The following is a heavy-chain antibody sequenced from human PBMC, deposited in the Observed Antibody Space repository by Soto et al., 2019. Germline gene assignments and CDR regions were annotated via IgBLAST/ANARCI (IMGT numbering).Heavy chain of an antibody. J-gene: IGHJ4*02. CDR1: GFTFSTYE. CDR3: ARNVMPTVTAFDY. V-gene: IGHV3-48*03. Sequence: EVQLVESGGGLKQPGGSLRLSCAASGFTFSTYEMNWVRQAPGKGLEWVSYISSSGSTVYYADSVKGRFTISRDNAKNSLYLQVNSLRAKDTAFYYCARNVMPTVTAFDYWGQGTLVTVSS. CDR2: ISSSGSTV. D-gene: IGHD4-17*01.